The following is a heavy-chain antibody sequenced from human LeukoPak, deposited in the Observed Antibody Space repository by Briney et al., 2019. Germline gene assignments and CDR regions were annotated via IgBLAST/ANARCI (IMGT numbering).Heavy chain of an antibody. CDR1: GYTFTGYY. Sequence: ASVKVSCKASGYTFTGYYMHWVRQAPGQGLEWMGWINPNGGGTNYAQKFQGRVTMTRDTSISTAYMELSGLRSDDTAVYYCARPHYYGSGSYGYWGQGTLVTVSS. J-gene: IGHJ4*02. V-gene: IGHV1-2*02. D-gene: IGHD3-10*01. CDR2: INPNGGGT. CDR3: ARPHYYGSGSYGY.